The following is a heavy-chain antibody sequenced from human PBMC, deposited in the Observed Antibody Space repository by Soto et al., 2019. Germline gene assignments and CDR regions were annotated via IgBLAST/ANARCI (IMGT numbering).Heavy chain of an antibody. CDR2: MSRTGDNT. D-gene: IGHD3-22*01. V-gene: IGHV3-23*01. CDR3: AKDQSNSNPLYYFDF. J-gene: IGHJ4*02. CDR1: GFTFSIYA. Sequence: EVQLLESGGGLVQPGESLRLSCAASGFTFSIYAMTWVRQSPGKGLEWVSSMSRTGDNTYYADSVKGRFTISRDNSKNTLYLQMNSLGAEDTAIYYCAKDQSNSNPLYYFDFWGPGTLVTVSS.